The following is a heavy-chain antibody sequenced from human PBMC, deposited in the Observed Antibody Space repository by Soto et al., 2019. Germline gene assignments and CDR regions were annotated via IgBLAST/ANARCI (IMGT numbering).Heavy chain of an antibody. Sequence: SETLSLTCTVSGGSVGSGSYYWSWIRQPPGKGLEWIGYIYYSGSTNYNPSLKSRVTISVDTSKNQFSLKLSSVTAADTAVYYCARVDSGWYYYYGMDVWGQGTTVTVSS. J-gene: IGHJ6*02. V-gene: IGHV4-61*01. CDR3: ARVDSGWYYYYGMDV. CDR2: IYYSGST. D-gene: IGHD6-19*01. CDR1: GGSVGSGSYY.